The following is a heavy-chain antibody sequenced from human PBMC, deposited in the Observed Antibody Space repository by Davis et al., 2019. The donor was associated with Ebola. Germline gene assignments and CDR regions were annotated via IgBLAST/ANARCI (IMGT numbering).Heavy chain of an antibody. CDR2: ISGDGGST. D-gene: IGHD3-3*01. CDR1: GFTFDDYA. CDR3: ATSFGRYYYYGMDV. V-gene: IGHV3-43*02. Sequence: GESLKISCAASGFTFDDYAMHWVRQAPGKGLEWVSLISGDGGSTYYADSVKGRFTISRDNSKNSLYLQMNSLRAEDTAVYYCATSFGRYYYYGMDVWGQGTTVTVSS. J-gene: IGHJ6*02.